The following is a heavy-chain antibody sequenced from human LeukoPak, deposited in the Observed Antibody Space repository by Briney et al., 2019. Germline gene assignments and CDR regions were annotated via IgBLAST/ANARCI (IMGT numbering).Heavy chain of an antibody. D-gene: IGHD2-21*02. J-gene: IGHJ3*02. V-gene: IGHV3-74*01. CDR3: ARDCGGDCSGDAFDI. CDR2: INSDGSST. Sequence: GGSLRLSCAASGFTFSSYWMHWVRQAPGKGLAWVSRINSDGSSTSYADSVKGRFTISRDNAKNTLYLQMNSLRAEDTAVYYCARDCGGDCSGDAFDIWGQGTMVTLSS. CDR1: GFTFSSYW.